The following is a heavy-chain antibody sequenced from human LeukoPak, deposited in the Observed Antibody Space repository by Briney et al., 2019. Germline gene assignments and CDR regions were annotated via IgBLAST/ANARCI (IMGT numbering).Heavy chain of an antibody. Sequence: GGSLRLSCAASGFTFSSYSMNWVRQAPVKGLEWVSAISGSGGSTYYADSVKGRFTISRDNSKNTLYLQMNSLRAEDTAIYYCAKDPIAAAGDWFDPRGQGTLVTVSS. D-gene: IGHD6-13*01. V-gene: IGHV3-23*01. CDR2: ISGSGGST. J-gene: IGHJ5*02. CDR3: AKDPIAAAGDWFDP. CDR1: GFTFSSYS.